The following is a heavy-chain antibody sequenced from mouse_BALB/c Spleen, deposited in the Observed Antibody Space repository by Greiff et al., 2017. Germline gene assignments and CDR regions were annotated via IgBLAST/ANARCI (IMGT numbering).Heavy chain of an antibody. CDR1: GFTFSSFG. CDR3: ARGDYRYLDY. V-gene: IGHV5-17*02. D-gene: IGHD2-14*01. CDR2: ISSGSSTI. Sequence: DVHLVESGGGLVQPGGSRKLSCAASGFTFSSFGMHWVRQAPEKGLEWVAYISSGSSTIYYADTVKGRFTISRDNPKNTLFLQMTSLRSEDTAMYYCARGDYRYLDYWGQGTTLTVSA. J-gene: IGHJ2*01.